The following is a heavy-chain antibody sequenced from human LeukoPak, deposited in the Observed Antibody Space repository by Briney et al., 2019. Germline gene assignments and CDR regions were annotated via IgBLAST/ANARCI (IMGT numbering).Heavy chain of an antibody. D-gene: IGHD6-6*01. CDR3: ARGPRIAARRYAFDI. J-gene: IGHJ3*02. V-gene: IGHV4-34*01. CDR2: INHSEST. Sequence: SETLSLTCSVYGGSFSGYFWSYIRHPPGKGLEWIGEINHSESTIYNPSLKCRVTITGDASKPHFSLKLSSVTAADTAVYYCARGPRIAARRYAFDIWGQGTMVTVSS. CDR1: GGSFSGYF.